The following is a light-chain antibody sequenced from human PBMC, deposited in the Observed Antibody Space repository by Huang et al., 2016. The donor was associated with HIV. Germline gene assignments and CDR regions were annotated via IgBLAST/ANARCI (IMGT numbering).Light chain of an antibody. CDR3: QQYDNGPIA. V-gene: IGKV3-15*01. CDR1: QSVSSN. CDR2: GAS. J-gene: IGKJ5*01. Sequence: EIVMTKSPATLSVSPGERATLSCRASQSVSSNLAWYQQKHGQAPRLLIYGASTRVTGFPARFSGSGSGTEFTLTISSLQSEDFAVYYCQQYDNGPIAFGQGTRLEI.